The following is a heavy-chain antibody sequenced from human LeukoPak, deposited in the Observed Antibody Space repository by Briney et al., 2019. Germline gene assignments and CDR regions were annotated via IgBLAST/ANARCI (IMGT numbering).Heavy chain of an antibody. CDR2: ISSSSSYI. CDR3: AREPRGIYDRAEGDY. Sequence: GGSLRLSCAASGFTFSSDSMKWVRQAPGKVLEWVSSISSSSSYIYYAESVQGRFTISRDNAKNSLYLQLNSLRAEDTAVYYCAREPRGIYDRAEGDYWGQGTLVTVSS. J-gene: IGHJ4*02. CDR1: GFTFSSDS. V-gene: IGHV3-21*01. D-gene: IGHD3-22*01.